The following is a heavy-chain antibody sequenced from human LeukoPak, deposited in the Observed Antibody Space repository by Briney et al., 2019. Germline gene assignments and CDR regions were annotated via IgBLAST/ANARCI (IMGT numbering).Heavy chain of an antibody. J-gene: IGHJ6*02. CDR3: AKEVYCGRDCYNPGYGVDV. CDR2: ISGSGGRT. CDR1: RFTFSSYA. Sequence: GGSLRLSCAASRFTFSSYAMSWVRQAPGKGLEWVSAISGSGGRTYYADSVEGRFTISRDNSKNTLYLQMNSLRDEDTAIYYCAKEVYCGRDCYNPGYGVDVWGQGTTVTVSS. V-gene: IGHV3-23*01. D-gene: IGHD2-21*02.